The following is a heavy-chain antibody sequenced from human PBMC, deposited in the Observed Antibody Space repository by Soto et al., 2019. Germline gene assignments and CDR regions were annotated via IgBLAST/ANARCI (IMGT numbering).Heavy chain of an antibody. Sequence: QVQLVESGGGVVQPGRSMRLSCAASGFTFSSYAMHWVRQAPGKGLEWVAVISYDGSNKYYADSVKGRFTISRDNSKNTQYLQMNSLRAEDTAVYYCARDTRAAAGTGYFQHWGQGTLVTVSS. V-gene: IGHV3-30-3*01. CDR3: ARDTRAAAGTGYFQH. J-gene: IGHJ1*01. D-gene: IGHD6-13*01. CDR1: GFTFSSYA. CDR2: ISYDGSNK.